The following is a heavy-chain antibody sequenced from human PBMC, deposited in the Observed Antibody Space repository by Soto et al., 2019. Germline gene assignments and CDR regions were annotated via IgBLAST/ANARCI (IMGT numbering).Heavy chain of an antibody. Sequence: PGGSLRLSYETSGFSFSVYGMHWVRQAPGKGLEWVAVIWYDASKQFYAASVEGRFTISRDNSKAILYLQMNSLRAEDTAVYYCAAWAEGATEVHWGQGTLVTVSS. CDR3: AAWAEGATEVH. V-gene: IGHV3-33*01. D-gene: IGHD2-15*01. CDR1: GFSFSVYG. J-gene: IGHJ4*02. CDR2: IWYDASKQ.